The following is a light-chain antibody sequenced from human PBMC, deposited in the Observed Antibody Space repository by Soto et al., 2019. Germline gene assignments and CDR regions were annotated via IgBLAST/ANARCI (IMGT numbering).Light chain of an antibody. Sequence: EIVMTQSPATLSVSPGERATLSCRAGQSVSSGLAWYQQKPGQTPRLLIYAASTRATGIPARFSGSGSGTDFTLTISSLEPEDFAVYYCQQRSNWPRTFGQGTKVDIK. CDR2: AAS. CDR1: QSVSSG. J-gene: IGKJ1*01. CDR3: QQRSNWPRT. V-gene: IGKV3-11*01.